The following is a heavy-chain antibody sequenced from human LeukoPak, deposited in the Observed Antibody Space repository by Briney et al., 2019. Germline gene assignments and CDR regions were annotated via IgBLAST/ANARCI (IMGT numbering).Heavy chain of an antibody. J-gene: IGHJ3*02. Sequence: GAAVTVSCKASGYTFTSYGSSGVRQAPGQGLEWMGWISDYNGNTNYAQKLQGRVTMTTDTSTSTAYMELRSLRSDGTAVYYCARDPFTIFGVVITRGDAFDIWGQGTMVTVSS. CDR3: ARDPFTIFGVVITRGDAFDI. V-gene: IGHV1-18*01. CDR1: GYTFTSYG. D-gene: IGHD3-3*01. CDR2: ISDYNGNT.